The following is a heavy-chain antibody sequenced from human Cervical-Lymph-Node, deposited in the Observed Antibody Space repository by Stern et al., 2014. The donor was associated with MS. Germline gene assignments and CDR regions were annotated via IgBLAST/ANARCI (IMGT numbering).Heavy chain of an antibody. D-gene: IGHD1-1*01. CDR2: IIPVLLTT. CDR1: GGSFSRNA. J-gene: IGHJ6*02. Sequence: VQLEESGAAVKKPGSSVKVSCMASGGSFSRNAISWGRQAPGQGLEWVGGIIPVLLTTKDAQEVQCSVILTAARSKSTVYLELTSLRSEDTAVDYCARTAGAWNGDLMGAAPSGYYYGMDVWGQGTTVTVSS. CDR3: ARTAGAWNGDLMGAAPSGYYYGMDV. V-gene: IGHV1-69*06.